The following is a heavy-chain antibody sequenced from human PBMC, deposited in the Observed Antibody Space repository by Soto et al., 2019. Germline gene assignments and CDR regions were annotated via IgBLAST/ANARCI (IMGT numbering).Heavy chain of an antibody. CDR1: GYTFTGYG. CDR3: ARDLEVVVVPAARAHNWFDP. Sequence: ASVKVSCKASGYTFTGYGISWVRQAPGQGLEWMGWISAYNGNTNYAQKLQGRVTMTTDTSTSTAYMELRSLRSDDTAVYYCARDLEVVVVPAARAHNWFDPWGQGTLVTVSS. J-gene: IGHJ5*02. D-gene: IGHD2-2*01. V-gene: IGHV1-18*01. CDR2: ISAYNGNT.